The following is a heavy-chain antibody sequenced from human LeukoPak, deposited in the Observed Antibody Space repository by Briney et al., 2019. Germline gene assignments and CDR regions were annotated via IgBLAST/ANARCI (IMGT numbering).Heavy chain of an antibody. CDR3: VRGLGDV. CDR2: INNDGKLV. V-gene: IGHV3-74*01. Sequence: GGSLRLSCSASGFIFRNFWMHWVRQAPGKGPVWVSRINNDGKLVTYADSVKGRFTISRDSAKDTVFLRMNSLRVEDTALYYCVRGLGDVWGKGTLVTVSS. CDR1: GFIFRNFW. J-gene: IGHJ6*04. D-gene: IGHD4-11*01.